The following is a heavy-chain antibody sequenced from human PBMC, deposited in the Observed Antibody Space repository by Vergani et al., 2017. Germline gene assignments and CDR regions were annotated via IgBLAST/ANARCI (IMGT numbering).Heavy chain of an antibody. CDR1: GFTFSDYY. CDR3: ARDRVGVVPAAMFDY. J-gene: IGHJ4*02. V-gene: IGHV3-11*06. D-gene: IGHD2-2*01. Sequence: VQLLESGGGLVQPGGSLRLSCAASGFTFSDYYMSWIRQAPGKGLEWVSSISSSSSYIYYADSVKGRFTISRDNAKNSLYLQMDSLRAEDTAVYYCARDRVGVVPAAMFDYWGQGTLVTVSS. CDR2: ISSSSSYI.